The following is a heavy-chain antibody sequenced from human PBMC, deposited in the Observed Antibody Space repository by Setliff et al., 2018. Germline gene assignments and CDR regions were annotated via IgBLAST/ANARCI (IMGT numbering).Heavy chain of an antibody. CDR3: ATGPRDNRNFLNWLGS. Sequence: LRLSCAASGFAFSNAWMNWVRQAPGKGLEWVGRIKSSTEDASTDLAAAVKGRFTMSRDDSRNTVYLQMSSLKSEDTALYFCATGPRDNRNFLNWLGSWGQGTLVTVSS. CDR2: IKSSTEDAST. D-gene: IGHD3-3*01. CDR1: GFAFSNAW. V-gene: IGHV3-15*01. J-gene: IGHJ5*01.